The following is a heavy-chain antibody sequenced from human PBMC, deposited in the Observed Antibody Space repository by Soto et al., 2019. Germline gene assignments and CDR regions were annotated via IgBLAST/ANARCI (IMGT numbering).Heavy chain of an antibody. CDR1: GYTFTSYD. CDR2: MNPNSGHT. V-gene: IGHV1-8*01. Sequence: QVQLVQSGAEVKKPGASVKVSCKASGYTFTSYDINWVRQATGQGLAWMGWMNPNSGHTGYAQKFQGRVTMTRKTSISRAYMELSSLRSEDTAVYYCARLPKYTSSSGYYYGMDVWGQGTTVTVSS. J-gene: IGHJ6*02. CDR3: ARLPKYTSSSGYYYGMDV. D-gene: IGHD6-6*01.